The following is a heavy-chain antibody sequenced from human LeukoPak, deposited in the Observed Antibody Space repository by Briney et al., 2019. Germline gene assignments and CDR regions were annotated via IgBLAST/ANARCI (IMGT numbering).Heavy chain of an antibody. J-gene: IGHJ4*02. CDR1: GYTFTSYG. V-gene: IGHV1-18*01. D-gene: IGHD3-10*01. CDR3: ASIDPGGSEENY. Sequence: GASVKVSCKASGYTFTSYGISWVRQAPGQGLEWMGWISAYNGNTNYVQKFQGRVTMTTDTSTSTVYMELRSLRSDDTAVYYCASIDPGGSEENYWGQGTLVTVSS. CDR2: ISAYNGNT.